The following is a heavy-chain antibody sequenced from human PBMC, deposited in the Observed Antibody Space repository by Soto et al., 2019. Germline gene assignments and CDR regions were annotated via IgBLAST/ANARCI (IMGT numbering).Heavy chain of an antibody. D-gene: IGHD3-3*01. V-gene: IGHV3-33*03. CDR1: GFDFSDHG. Sequence: GGSLRLSXAASGFDFSDHGMHWVRQAPGEGLEWVTVISYDGTAKYYEESVKGRLTTSRDNSKKTLYLQIDSLRVEDTAVYYCAKDEGRFLRNYFNYGLDVWGLGTTVTVS. CDR2: ISYDGTAK. J-gene: IGHJ6*02. CDR3: AKDEGRFLRNYFNYGLDV.